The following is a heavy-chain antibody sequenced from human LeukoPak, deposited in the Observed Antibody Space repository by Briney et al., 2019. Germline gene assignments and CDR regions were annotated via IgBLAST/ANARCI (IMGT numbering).Heavy chain of an antibody. J-gene: IGHJ6*03. V-gene: IGHV1-18*01. CDR2: ISAYNGNT. D-gene: IGHD4-17*01. CDR1: GYTFTSYG. Sequence: ASVKVSCKASGYTFTSYGISWVRQAPGQGLEWMGWISAYNGNTNYAQRLQGRVTMTTDTSTSTAYMELRSLRSDDTAVYYCARKSLENDDYGDYYYYYYMDVWGKGTTVTVSS. CDR3: ARKSLENDDYGDYYYYYYMDV.